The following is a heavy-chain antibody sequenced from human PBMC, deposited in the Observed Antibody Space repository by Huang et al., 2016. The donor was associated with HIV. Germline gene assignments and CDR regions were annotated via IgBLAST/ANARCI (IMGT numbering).Heavy chain of an antibody. CDR2: ISGNGNKT. V-gene: IGHV3-23*01. CDR3: TVLLDY. Sequence: EVKVLESGGGLVQPGGSLRLSCVASGFTFNKYDMSWVRQAPGKGRAWVSLISGNGNKTYYADSVKGRFTISRDNSKNTVYLQMNSLRAEDAALYHCTVLLDYWGQGTPVTVS. CDR1: GFTFNKYD. J-gene: IGHJ4*02.